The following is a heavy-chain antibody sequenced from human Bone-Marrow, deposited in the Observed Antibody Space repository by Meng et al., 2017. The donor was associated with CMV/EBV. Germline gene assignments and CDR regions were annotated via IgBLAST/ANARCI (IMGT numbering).Heavy chain of an antibody. CDR3: AKGDVVVPAAIRPGYYYYYGMDV. CDR1: GFTFSSYS. V-gene: IGHV3-23*01. D-gene: IGHD2-2*02. J-gene: IGHJ6*02. CDR2: ISGSGGST. Sequence: GESLKISCAASGFTFSSYSMNWVRQAPGKGLEWVSAISGSGGSTYYADSVKGRFTISRDNSKNTLYLQMNSLRAEDTAVYYCAKGDVVVPAAIRPGYYYYYGMDVWGQGTTVTVSS.